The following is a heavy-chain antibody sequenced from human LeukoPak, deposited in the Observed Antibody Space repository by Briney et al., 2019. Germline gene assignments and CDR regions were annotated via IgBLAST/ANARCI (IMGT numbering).Heavy chain of an antibody. CDR1: GYTLTSYS. J-gene: IGHJ6*03. Sequence: ASVKVSCKASGYTLTSYSISWVRQAPGQGLEWMGWISAYNGNTDLAQKLQGRVTMTTDTSTSTAYMELRSLRSDDTAVYYCARTLRETKTTYYDSGPLYFYYMDVWGQGTTVTVSS. V-gene: IGHV1-18*01. CDR2: ISAYNGNT. D-gene: IGHD3-16*01. CDR3: ARTLRETKTTYYDSGPLYFYYMDV.